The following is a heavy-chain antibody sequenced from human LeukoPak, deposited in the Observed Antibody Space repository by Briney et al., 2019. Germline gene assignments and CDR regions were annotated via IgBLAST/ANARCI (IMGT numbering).Heavy chain of an antibody. CDR2: IHHSGNS. CDR3: TRGHWGLQS. D-gene: IGHD7-27*01. Sequence: SETLSLICTVSGASVTDYYWSWIRQSPGKGLEWISYIHHSGNSDYNPSLRSRVTTSLDTSKNQFSLNLISVTAADTAVYYCTRGHWGLQSWSQGTLVTVSS. V-gene: IGHV4-59*02. J-gene: IGHJ5*02. CDR1: GASVTDYY.